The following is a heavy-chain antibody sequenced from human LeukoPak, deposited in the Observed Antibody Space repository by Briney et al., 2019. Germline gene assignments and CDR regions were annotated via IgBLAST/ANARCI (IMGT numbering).Heavy chain of an antibody. J-gene: IGHJ4*02. V-gene: IGHV3-30-3*01. D-gene: IGHD3-9*01. CDR1: GFTFSSYA. CDR2: ISYDGSNK. Sequence: GGSLRLSCAASGFTFSSYAMHWVRQAPGKGLEWVAVISYDGSNKYYADSVKGRFTISRDNAKNSLFLQMNSLRAEDTAVYYCASRTGYYDYWGQGTLVTVSS. CDR3: ASRTGYYDY.